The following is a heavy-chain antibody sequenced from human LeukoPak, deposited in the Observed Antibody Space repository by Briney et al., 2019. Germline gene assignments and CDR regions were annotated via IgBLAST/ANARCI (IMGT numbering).Heavy chain of an antibody. CDR3: AKDGDYYDSSGEGSYFDY. V-gene: IGHV3-30*18. Sequence: GGSLRLSCAASGFTFRGYWMSWVRQAPGKGLEGVAVISYDGSNKYYADSVKGRFTISRDNSKNTLYLQMNSLRAEDTAVYYCAKDGDYYDSSGEGSYFDYWGQGTLVTVSS. CDR2: ISYDGSNK. D-gene: IGHD3-22*01. CDR1: GFTFRGYW. J-gene: IGHJ4*02.